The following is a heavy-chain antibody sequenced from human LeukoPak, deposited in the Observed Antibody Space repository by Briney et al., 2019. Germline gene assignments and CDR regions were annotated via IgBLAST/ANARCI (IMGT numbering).Heavy chain of an antibody. D-gene: IGHD3-22*01. J-gene: IGHJ4*02. CDR1: GFTFSSYA. V-gene: IGHV3-23*01. CDR2: ISGSGGST. Sequence: PGGSLRLSCAASGFTFSSYAMSWVRQAPGKGLEWVSAISGSGGSTYYADSVKGRFTISRDNSMNTLYLQMNSLRAEDTAVYYCAKYWYYYDSSGYYFPGPYDYWGQGTLVTVSS. CDR3: AKYWYYYDSSGYYFPGPYDY.